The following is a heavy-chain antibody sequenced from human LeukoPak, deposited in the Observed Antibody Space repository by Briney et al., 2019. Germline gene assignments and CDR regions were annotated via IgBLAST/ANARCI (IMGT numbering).Heavy chain of an antibody. CDR3: ARATYMTTVTLDY. D-gene: IGHD4-17*01. CDR1: GFTFSSYS. V-gene: IGHV3-48*02. J-gene: IGHJ4*02. Sequence: PGGSLRLSCAASGFTFSSYSMNWVRQAPGKGLEWVSYISDSSSTKYYADSVKGRFTISRDNAKNSLCLQMTSLRDEDTAVYYCARATYMTTVTLDYWGQGTLVTVSS. CDR2: ISDSSSTK.